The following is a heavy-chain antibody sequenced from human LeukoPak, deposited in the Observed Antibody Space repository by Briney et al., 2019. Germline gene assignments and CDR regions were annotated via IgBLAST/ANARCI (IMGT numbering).Heavy chain of an antibody. CDR2: ISGSGGST. CDR1: GFTFSSYA. V-gene: IGHV3-23*01. J-gene: IGHJ4*02. Sequence: PGGSLRLPCAASGFTFSSYAMSWVRQAPGKGLEWVSAISGSGGSTYYADSVKGRFTISRDNSKNTLYLQMNSLRAEDTAVYYCAKDSGGYSYEGGSGYFDYWGQGTLVTVSS. CDR3: AKDSGGYSYEGGSGYFDY. D-gene: IGHD5-18*01.